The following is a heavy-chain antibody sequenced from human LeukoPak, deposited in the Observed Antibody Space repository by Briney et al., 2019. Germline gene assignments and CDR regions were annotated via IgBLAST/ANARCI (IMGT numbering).Heavy chain of an antibody. CDR1: GFTFSSYV. CDR2: ISGSGGST. CDR3: ASLYCSGGSCYSGFDY. J-gene: IGHJ4*02. Sequence: PGGSLRLSCAASGFTFSSYVMSWVRQAPGKGLEWVSGISGSGGSTYYADSVKGRFTISRDNSKNTLYLQMNSLRAEDTAVYYCASLYCSGGSCYSGFDYWGQGTLVTVSS. V-gene: IGHV3-23*01. D-gene: IGHD2-15*01.